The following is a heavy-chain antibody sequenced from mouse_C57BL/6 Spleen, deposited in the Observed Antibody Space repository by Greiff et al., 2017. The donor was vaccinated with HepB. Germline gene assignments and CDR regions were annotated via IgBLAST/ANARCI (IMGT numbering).Heavy chain of an antibody. Sequence: VQLQQPGAELVKPGASVKVSCKASGYTFTSYWMHWVKQRPGQGLEWIGRIHPSDSDTNYNQKFKGKATLTVVKSSSTAYMQLSSLTSEDSAVYYCATGPGSSLFAYWGQGTLVTVSA. V-gene: IGHV1-74*01. J-gene: IGHJ3*01. CDR2: IHPSDSDT. CDR3: ATGPGSSLFAY. CDR1: GYTFTSYW. D-gene: IGHD1-1*01.